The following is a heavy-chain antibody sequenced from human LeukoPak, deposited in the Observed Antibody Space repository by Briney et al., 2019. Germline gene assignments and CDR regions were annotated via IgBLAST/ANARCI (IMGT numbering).Heavy chain of an antibody. D-gene: IGHD5-18*01. CDR2: ISSSGSTI. J-gene: IGHJ6*02. CDR3: ARDGIGYSYDQV. Sequence: GGSLRLSCAASGFTFSSYNMNWVRQAPGKGLEWVSYISSSGSTIYYADSVKGRFTISRDNAKNSLYLQMNSLRAEDTAVYYCARDGIGYSYDQVWGQGTTVTVSS. V-gene: IGHV3-48*04. CDR1: GFTFSSYN.